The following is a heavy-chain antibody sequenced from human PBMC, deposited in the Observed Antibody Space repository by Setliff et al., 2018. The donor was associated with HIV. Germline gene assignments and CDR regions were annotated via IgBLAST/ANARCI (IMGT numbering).Heavy chain of an antibody. Sequence: SETLSLTCAVYGGSLNDYYWSWIRLPPGKGLEWIGEINHSGSTNYNPSLKSRVTISVDTSKNQFSLKLTSVTAADTAVYYCARVPTSSWYVTTQRTKEYFHQWGQGTLVTVSS. D-gene: IGHD6-13*01. CDR1: GGSLNDYY. CDR2: INHSGST. CDR3: ARVPTSSWYVTTQRTKEYFHQ. J-gene: IGHJ1*01. V-gene: IGHV4-34*01.